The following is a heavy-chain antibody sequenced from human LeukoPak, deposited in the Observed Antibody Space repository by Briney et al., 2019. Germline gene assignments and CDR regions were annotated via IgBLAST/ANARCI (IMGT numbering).Heavy chain of an antibody. V-gene: IGHV4-59*01. D-gene: IGHD3-22*01. CDR3: ARGIDRMYDSSGYYHPLDY. CDR2: IYYSGST. CDR1: GGSISSYY. J-gene: IGHJ4*02. Sequence: SETLSLTCTASGGSISSYYWSWIRQPPGKGLEWIGYIYYSGSTNYTPSLKSRVPLSVDTSKNQFSLKLSSVTAADTAVYYCARGIDRMYDSSGYYHPLDYWGQGTLVTVSS.